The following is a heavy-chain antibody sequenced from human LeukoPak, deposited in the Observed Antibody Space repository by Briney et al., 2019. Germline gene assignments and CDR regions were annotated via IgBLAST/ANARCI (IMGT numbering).Heavy chain of an antibody. CDR2: ISSSGSTI. CDR1: GFTFSSYT. J-gene: IGHJ6*02. Sequence: GGSLRLSCVVSGFTFSSYTMHWVRQAPGKGLEWVSYISSSGSTIYYADSVKGRFTISRDNAKNSLYLQMNSLRAEDTAVYYCARDSRYYGMDVWGQGTTVTVSS. CDR3: ARDSRYYGMDV. V-gene: IGHV3-48*04.